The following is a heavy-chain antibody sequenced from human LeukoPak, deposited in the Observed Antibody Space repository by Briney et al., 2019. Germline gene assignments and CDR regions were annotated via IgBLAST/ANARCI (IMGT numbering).Heavy chain of an antibody. CDR2: IYYSGST. Sequence: SETLSLTCTVSGGSIISYYWTWIRQPPGKGLEWIGSIYYSGSTYYNPSLKSRVTISVDTSKNQFSLKLSSVTAADTAVYYCARELGDYLPDYWGQGTLVTVSS. J-gene: IGHJ4*02. CDR1: GGSIISYY. CDR3: ARELGDYLPDY. V-gene: IGHV4-59*05. D-gene: IGHD4-17*01.